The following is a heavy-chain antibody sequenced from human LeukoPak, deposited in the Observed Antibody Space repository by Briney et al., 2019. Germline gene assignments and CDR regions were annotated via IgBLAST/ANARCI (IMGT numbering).Heavy chain of an antibody. D-gene: IGHD6-19*01. V-gene: IGHV4-59*08. J-gene: IGHJ5*02. Sequence: PSETLSLTCTVSGGSIRSYYWSWIRQPPGKGLEWIGYIYYSGSTNYNPSLKSRVTISVDTSKNQFSLKLSSVTAADTAVYYCARHSSGWYSRFDWFDPWGQGTLVTVSS. CDR2: IYYSGST. CDR3: ARHSSGWYSRFDWFDP. CDR1: GGSIRSYY.